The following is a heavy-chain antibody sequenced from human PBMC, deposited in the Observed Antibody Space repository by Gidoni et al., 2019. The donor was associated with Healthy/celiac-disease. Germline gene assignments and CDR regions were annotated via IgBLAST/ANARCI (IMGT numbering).Heavy chain of an antibody. J-gene: IGHJ4*02. CDR2: ISYDGSNK. V-gene: IGHV3-30-3*01. Sequence: QVHLVESGGGVVQPGGSLRLASGASGFPFSSYAMHWVRQAPGKGLEWVAVISYDGSNKYYADSVKGRFTISRDNSKNTLYLQMNSLRAEDTAVYYCARDALTVTTSLFDCWGQGTLVTVSS. CDR1: GFPFSSYA. CDR3: ARDALTVTTSLFDC. D-gene: IGHD4-17*01.